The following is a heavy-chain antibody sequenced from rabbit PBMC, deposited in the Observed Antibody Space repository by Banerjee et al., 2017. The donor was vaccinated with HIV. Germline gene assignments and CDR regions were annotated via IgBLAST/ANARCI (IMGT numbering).Heavy chain of an antibody. V-gene: IGHV1S7*01. CDR1: GIDFSLYY. J-gene: IGHJ6*01. CDR3: ARGYDDYDARLDL. Sequence: QLKESGGGLVQPGGSLKLSCKASGIDFSLYYMSWVRQAPGKGLEWIGYIDPIFGSTYSATWVDGRFTISSHNAQNTLYLQLNSLTAADTATYFCARGYDDYDARLDLRGPGTLVTVS. CDR2: IDPIFGST. D-gene: IGHD2-1*01.